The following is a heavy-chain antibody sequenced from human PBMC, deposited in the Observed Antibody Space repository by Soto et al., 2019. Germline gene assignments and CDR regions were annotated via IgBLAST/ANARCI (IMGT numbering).Heavy chain of an antibody. CDR2: IWYDGSNK. CDR3: ASQSGRSFDY. V-gene: IGHV3-33*01. J-gene: IGHJ4*02. CDR1: GLTFSSYG. D-gene: IGHD6-6*01. Sequence: QVQLVESGGGVVQPGRSLRLSCAASGLTFSSYGMHWVRQAPGKGLEWVAVIWYDGSNKYYADSVKGRFTISRYNSKYTLYLQMNSMRAEDTAVYYCASQSGRSFDYWGQGTLVTVSS.